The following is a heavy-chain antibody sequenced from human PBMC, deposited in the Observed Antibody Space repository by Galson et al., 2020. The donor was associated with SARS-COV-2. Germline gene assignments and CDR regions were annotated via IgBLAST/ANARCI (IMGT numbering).Heavy chain of an antibody. J-gene: IGHJ4*02. CDR3: ARHETIFGVVIPYFDY. CDR1: GCSISSYY. V-gene: IGHV4-59*08. D-gene: IGHD3-3*01. Sequence: ETSETLSLTCTVSGCSISSYYRSWIRQPPGKGLEWIGYIYYRGSTNYNPSPKSRVTITVDTSKNQFSLKLSSVTAADTAVYYCARHETIFGVVIPYFDYWCRGTLVTVAS. CDR2: IYYRGST.